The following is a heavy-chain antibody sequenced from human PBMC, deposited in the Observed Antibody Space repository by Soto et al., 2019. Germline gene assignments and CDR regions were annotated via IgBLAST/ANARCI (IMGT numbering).Heavy chain of an antibody. CDR3: ARDLKPLGGYYDFWSGSMDV. CDR1: GHTLTELS. Sequence: ASVKVSCKVSGHTLTELSMHWVRQAPGKGLEWMGGFDPEDGETIYAQKFQGRVTMTEDTSTDTAYMELSSLRSEDTAVYYCARDLKPLGGYYDFWSGSMDVWGPGTTVTVSS. V-gene: IGHV1-24*01. J-gene: IGHJ6*02. D-gene: IGHD3-3*01. CDR2: FDPEDGET.